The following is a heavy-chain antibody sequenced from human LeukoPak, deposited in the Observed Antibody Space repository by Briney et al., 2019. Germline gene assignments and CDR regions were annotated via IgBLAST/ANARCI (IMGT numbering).Heavy chain of an antibody. CDR2: INPNSGGT. Sequence: ASVKVSCKASGYTFTGYYMHWVRQAPGQGLEWMGRINPNSGGTNYAQKFQGRVTMTRDTSISTAYMELSRLRSDDTAVYYCARGCSYGRPFDPWGQGTLVTVSS. J-gene: IGHJ5*02. V-gene: IGHV1-2*06. CDR1: GYTFTGYY. CDR3: ARGCSYGRPFDP. D-gene: IGHD5-18*01.